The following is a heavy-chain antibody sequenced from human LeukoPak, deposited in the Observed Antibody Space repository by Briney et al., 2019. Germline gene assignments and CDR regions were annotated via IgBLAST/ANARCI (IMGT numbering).Heavy chain of an antibody. D-gene: IGHD4-23*01. Sequence: GGSLRLSCAASGFTFSNYAMSWVRQAPGKGLEWVSAISGSGGSTYYADSVKGRFTISRDNSKNTLYLQMNSLRAEDTAVYYCAKSRFDYGGNSDGFDYWGQGTLVTVSS. CDR1: GFTFSNYA. V-gene: IGHV3-23*01. J-gene: IGHJ4*02. CDR2: ISGSGGST. CDR3: AKSRFDYGGNSDGFDY.